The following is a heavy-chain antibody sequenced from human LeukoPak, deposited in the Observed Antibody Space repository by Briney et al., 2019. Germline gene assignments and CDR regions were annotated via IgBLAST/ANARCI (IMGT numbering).Heavy chain of an antibody. V-gene: IGHV3-23*01. J-gene: IGHJ2*01. CDR1: GFTFSNYA. CDR2: ISGSGGNT. D-gene: IGHD3-10*01. Sequence: PGGSLRLSCAASGFTFSNYAMSWVRQAPEKGLEWVSGISGSGGNTYYADSVKGRFTISRDNSKNTLYLQMNSLRAEDTALYYCASGYYYSSGSVWYFDLWGRGALVTVSS. CDR3: ASGYYYSSGSVWYFDL.